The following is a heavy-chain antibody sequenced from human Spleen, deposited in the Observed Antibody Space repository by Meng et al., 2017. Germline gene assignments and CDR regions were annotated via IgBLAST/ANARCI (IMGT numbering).Heavy chain of an antibody. CDR2: IYHSGTT. V-gene: IGHV4-38-2*02. Sequence: SETLSLTCTVSGYSIDNGYYWGWIRQPPGKRLEWIGSIYHSGTTYYNPSLKSRVTISVDMSKIQFSLKLSSVTAADTAVYYCARRAVYGSNYRYYFDCWGQGTLVTVSS. J-gene: IGHJ4*02. CDR3: ARRAVYGSNYRYYFDC. D-gene: IGHD3-10*01. CDR1: GYSIDNGYY.